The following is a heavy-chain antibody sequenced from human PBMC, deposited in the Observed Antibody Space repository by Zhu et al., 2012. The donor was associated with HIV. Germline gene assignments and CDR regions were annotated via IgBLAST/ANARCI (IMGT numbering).Heavy chain of an antibody. CDR2: IYTSGST. D-gene: IGHD5-24*01. CDR1: GGSISSYY. CDR3: ARGADGYNEIDY. V-gene: IGHV4-4*09. Sequence: QVQLQESGPGLVKPSETLSLTCTVSGGSISSYYWSWIRQAPGKGLEWIGYIYTSGSTNYNPSLKSRVSISVDTSKNQFSLKLYSVTAADTAVYYCARGADGYNEIDYWGQGTLVTVSS. J-gene: IGHJ4*02.